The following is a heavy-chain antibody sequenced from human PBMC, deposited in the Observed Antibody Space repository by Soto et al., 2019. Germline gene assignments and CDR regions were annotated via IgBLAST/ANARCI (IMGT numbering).Heavy chain of an antibody. CDR3: ARAQGSGFLVS. Sequence: PSETLSLTCTVSGDSVSSGDYYWSWIRQSPGKGLELIGYISFSGTTYYNPSLKSRVTISVDTSKNQFSLKLSSVTAADTAVYYCARAQGSGFLVSWGQGTLVTVSS. V-gene: IGHV4-30-4*01. D-gene: IGHD3-10*01. CDR1: GDSVSSGDYY. J-gene: IGHJ4*02. CDR2: ISFSGTT.